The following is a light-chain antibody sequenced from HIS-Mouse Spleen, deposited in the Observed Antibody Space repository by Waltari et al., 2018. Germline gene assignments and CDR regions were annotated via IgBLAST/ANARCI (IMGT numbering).Light chain of an antibody. V-gene: IGLV2-11*01. Sequence: QSALTQPRSVSGSPGQSVTISCTGTSSDVGGYNYVSWYQQHPGKAPKPIIYDVIKRPSRVPDRFSGSKSGNTASLTISGLQAEDEADYYCCSYAGSYTGVFGTGTKVTVL. CDR1: SSDVGGYNY. J-gene: IGLJ1*01. CDR3: CSYAGSYTGV. CDR2: DVI.